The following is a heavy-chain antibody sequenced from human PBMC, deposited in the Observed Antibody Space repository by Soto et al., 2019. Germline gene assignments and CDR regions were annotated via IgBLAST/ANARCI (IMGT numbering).Heavy chain of an antibody. V-gene: IGHV3-23*01. Sequence: GGSLRLSCAASGFTFSSYAMSWVRQAPGKGLEWVSAISGSGGSTYYADSVKGRFTISRDNSKNTLYLQMNSLRAEDTAVYYCAKGPLPDFWSGYFDYWGQGTLVTVSS. CDR2: ISGSGGST. D-gene: IGHD3-3*01. CDR1: GFTFSSYA. J-gene: IGHJ4*02. CDR3: AKGPLPDFWSGYFDY.